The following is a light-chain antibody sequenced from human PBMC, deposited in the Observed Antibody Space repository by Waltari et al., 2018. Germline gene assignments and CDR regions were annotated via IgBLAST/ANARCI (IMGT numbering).Light chain of an antibody. CDR1: QSVNRW. CDR2: KAS. J-gene: IGKJ2*01. Sequence: DIQMTQSPSTLSASVGDRVTITCRASQSVNRWLAWFQHKPGKAPKLLIYKASSLESGIPSRFSGSGSGTDFTLTIDSLQPGDFATYYCQHYSSYPYSFGQGTKLEIK. V-gene: IGKV1-5*03. CDR3: QHYSSYPYS.